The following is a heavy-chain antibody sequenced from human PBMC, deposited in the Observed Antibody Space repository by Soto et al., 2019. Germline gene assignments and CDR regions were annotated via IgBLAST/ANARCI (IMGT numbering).Heavy chain of an antibody. D-gene: IGHD6-13*01. CDR1: GGSISSSSYY. Sequence: QLQLQESGPGLVKPSETLSLTCTVSGGSISSSSYYWGWIRQPPGKGLEWIGSIYYSGSTYYNPSLKSRVTISVDTSKNQFSLKLSSVTAADTAVYYCARSRSSYSSSWYVFWGPGTLVTVSS. J-gene: IGHJ5*01. CDR2: IYYSGST. V-gene: IGHV4-39*01. CDR3: ARSRSSYSSSWYVF.